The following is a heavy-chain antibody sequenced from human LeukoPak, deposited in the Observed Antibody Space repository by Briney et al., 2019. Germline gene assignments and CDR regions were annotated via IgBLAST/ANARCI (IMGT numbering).Heavy chain of an antibody. D-gene: IGHD3-22*01. CDR3: ARGWGSDSSGYYFDFQH. Sequence: GASVKVSFKASGYTFTSYDINWVRQATGQGLEWMGWMNPNSGNTGYAQKFQGRVTMTRNTSISTAYMELSSLRSEDTAVYYCARGWGSDSSGYYFDFQHWGQGTLVTVSS. V-gene: IGHV1-8*01. J-gene: IGHJ1*01. CDR2: MNPNSGNT. CDR1: GYTFTSYD.